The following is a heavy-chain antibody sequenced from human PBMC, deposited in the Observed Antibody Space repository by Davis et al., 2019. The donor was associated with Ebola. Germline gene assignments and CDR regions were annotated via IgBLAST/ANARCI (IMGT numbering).Heavy chain of an antibody. Sequence: PGGSLRLSCAASGFTFSSYDMHWVRQATGKGLEWVSAIGTAGDTYYPGSVKGRFTISRENAKNSLYLQMNSLRAEDTAVYYCARGAYSYNYNWFDPWGQGTLVTVSS. CDR3: ARGAYSYNYNWFDP. CDR1: GFTFSSYD. D-gene: IGHD5-18*01. J-gene: IGHJ5*02. CDR2: IGTAGDT. V-gene: IGHV3-13*01.